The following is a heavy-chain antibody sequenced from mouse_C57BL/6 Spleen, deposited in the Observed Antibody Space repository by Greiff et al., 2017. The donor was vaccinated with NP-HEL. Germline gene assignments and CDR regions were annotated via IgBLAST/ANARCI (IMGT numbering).Heavy chain of an antibody. D-gene: IGHD1-1*01. V-gene: IGHV5-4*03. Sequence: EVKVVESGGGLVKPGGSLKLSCAASGFTFSSYAMSWVRQTPEKRLEWVATISDGGSYTYYPDNVKGRFTISRDNAKNNLYLQMSHLKSEDTAMYYCARVPPITTVVARYFDVWGTGTTVTVSS. J-gene: IGHJ1*03. CDR1: GFTFSSYA. CDR3: ARVPPITTVVARYFDV. CDR2: ISDGGSYT.